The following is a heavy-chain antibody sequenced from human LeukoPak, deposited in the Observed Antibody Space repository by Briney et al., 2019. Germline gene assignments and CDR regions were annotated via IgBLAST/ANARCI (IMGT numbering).Heavy chain of an antibody. V-gene: IGHV3-23*01. J-gene: IGHJ4*02. CDR3: AKSLVTGTNDY. CDR1: GFTFSSYA. D-gene: IGHD6-19*01. CDR2: ISGSSGST. Sequence: GGSLRLSCAASGFTFSSYAMNWVRQAPGKGLEWVAAISGSSGSTYYADSVKGRFTISRDKSKNTLFLQMNSLRAEDTAVYYCAKSLVTGTNDYWGQGTLVTVSS.